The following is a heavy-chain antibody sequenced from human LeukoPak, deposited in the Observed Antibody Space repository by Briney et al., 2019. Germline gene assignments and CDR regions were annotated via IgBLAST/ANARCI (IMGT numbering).Heavy chain of an antibody. V-gene: IGHV3-7*03. Sequence: PGGSLRLSCAASGFTFSSYAMSWVRQAPGKGLEWVANIKQDGSEKYYVDSVKGRLTISRDNAKNSLYLQMNSLRAEDTAVYYCAKAKSVSSSARYYYYYGMDVWGQGTTVTVSS. D-gene: IGHD6-6*01. CDR2: IKQDGSEK. CDR3: AKAKSVSSSARYYYYYGMDV. CDR1: GFTFSSYA. J-gene: IGHJ6*02.